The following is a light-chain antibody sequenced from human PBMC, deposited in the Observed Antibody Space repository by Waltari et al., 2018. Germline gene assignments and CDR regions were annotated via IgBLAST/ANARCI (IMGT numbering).Light chain of an antibody. Sequence: DIQMTQSPSSLSASVGDRVTINCRASQGIGNDVAWFQQKPGKAPKSLIYAASSLQSGVPDRFSGSGSGTDFTLTISSLQAEDVAVYYCHQYYATPWTFGQGTKLEIK. J-gene: IGKJ1*01. V-gene: IGKV1-16*01. CDR3: HQYYATPWT. CDR2: AAS. CDR1: QGIGND.